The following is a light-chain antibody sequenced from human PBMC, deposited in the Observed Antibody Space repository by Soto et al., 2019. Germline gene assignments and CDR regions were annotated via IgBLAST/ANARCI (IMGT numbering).Light chain of an antibody. Sequence: DVQMTHSPSSVSASVGDRFTISCRASQDISSWLAWYQQRPGKAPKLLIYSASSLESGVPSRFRGSGSGTDFTLTISSLQPEDFATYYCLQDNSFPLTFGGGNKVEIK. V-gene: IGKV1-12*01. J-gene: IGKJ4*01. CDR2: SAS. CDR3: LQDNSFPLT. CDR1: QDISSW.